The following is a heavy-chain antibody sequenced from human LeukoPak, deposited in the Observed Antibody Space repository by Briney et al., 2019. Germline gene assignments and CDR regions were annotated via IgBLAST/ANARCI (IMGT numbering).Heavy chain of an antibody. V-gene: IGHV4-59*01. CDR2: VFYSGST. Sequence: SEALSLTCTVSGGSINYDYWSWIRQPPGKGLEWIGYVFYSGSTNYSPSLRGRITMSVDTSKNQFSLRLSSLTASDTAVYYCAGYQRTGLSATGLDYWGQGILVTVS. D-gene: IGHD4-17*01. CDR1: GGSINYDY. CDR3: AGYQRTGLSATGLDY. J-gene: IGHJ4*02.